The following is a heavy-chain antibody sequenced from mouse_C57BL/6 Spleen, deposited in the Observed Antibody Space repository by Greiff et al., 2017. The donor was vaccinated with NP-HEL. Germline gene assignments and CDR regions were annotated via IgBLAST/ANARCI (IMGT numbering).Heavy chain of an antibody. J-gene: IGHJ2*01. V-gene: IGHV1-52*01. CDR1: GYTFTSYW. CDR3: ARYHDGYYLYYFDY. CDR2: IDPSDSET. D-gene: IGHD2-3*01. Sequence: QVQLKQPGAELVRPGSSVKLSCKASGYTFTSYWMHWVKQRPIQGLEWIGNIDPSDSETHYNQKFKDKATLTVDKSSSTAYMQLSSLTSEDSAVYYCARYHDGYYLYYFDYWGQGTTLTVSS.